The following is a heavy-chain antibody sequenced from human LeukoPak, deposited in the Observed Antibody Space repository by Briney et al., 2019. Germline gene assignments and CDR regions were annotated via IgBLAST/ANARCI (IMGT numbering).Heavy chain of an antibody. Sequence: PSETLSLTCTVSSGSLTGYYWSWIRQPPGKGLEWIAYVYATGTTNYNPSLKTPATISMDTSKNQLSLTLTSVTAADTAVYYCARVGSGGAWFDFWGQGTLVSVSS. J-gene: IGHJ4*02. CDR2: VYATGTT. CDR3: ARVGSGGAWFDF. CDR1: SGSLTGYY. D-gene: IGHD6-19*01. V-gene: IGHV4-59*01.